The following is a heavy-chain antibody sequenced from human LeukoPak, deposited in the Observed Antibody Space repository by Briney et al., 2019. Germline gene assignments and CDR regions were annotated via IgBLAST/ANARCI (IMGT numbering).Heavy chain of an antibody. J-gene: IGHJ4*02. D-gene: IGHD3-9*01. CDR1: GGSISSSSYY. CDR3: ARRFPTRGYFYWF. V-gene: IGHV4-39*07. Sequence: SETLSLTCTVSGGSISSSSYYWSWIRQPPGKGLEWIGEINHSGSTNYNPSLKSRVTISVDTSKNQFSLKLSSVTAADTAVYYCARRFPTRGYFYWFGGQGTLVTVSS. CDR2: INHSGST.